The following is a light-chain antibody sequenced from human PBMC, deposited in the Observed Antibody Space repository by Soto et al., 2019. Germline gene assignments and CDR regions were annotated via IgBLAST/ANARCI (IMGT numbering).Light chain of an antibody. CDR1: SSDVGASNY. V-gene: IGLV2-8*01. Sequence: QSALTQPPSASGSPGQSVTLSCSGTSSDVGASNYVSWYQQHPGKVPKLMVYEVNKRPSGVPDRFSGSKSGNTASLTVSGLQAEDEADYYCTSYAGGNNVFGTGTKLTVL. J-gene: IGLJ1*01. CDR2: EVN. CDR3: TSYAGGNNV.